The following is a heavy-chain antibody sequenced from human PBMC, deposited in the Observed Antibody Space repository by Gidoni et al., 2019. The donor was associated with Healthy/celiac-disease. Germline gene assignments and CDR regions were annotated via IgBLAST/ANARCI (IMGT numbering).Heavy chain of an antibody. CDR1: GGSISSRSYY. CDR2: IYYSGNT. D-gene: IGHD3-22*01. CDR3: ARLVGGNYYDSSGYPYYFDY. Sequence: QLQLQESGPGLVKPSETLSLTCTVSGGSISSRSYYWGWIRQPPGKGLEWIGSIYYSGNTYYNPSLKIRVTISVDTSKNQFSLKLSSVTAADTAVYYCARLVGGNYYDSSGYPYYFDYWGQGTLVTVSS. V-gene: IGHV4-39*01. J-gene: IGHJ4*02.